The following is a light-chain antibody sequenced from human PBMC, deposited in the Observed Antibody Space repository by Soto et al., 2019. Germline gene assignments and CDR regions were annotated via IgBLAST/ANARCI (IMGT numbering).Light chain of an antibody. CDR1: QSVSSN. Sequence: EIVMTQSPATLSVSPGERATLSCRASQSVSSNLAWYQQKPGQAPRLLIYGASTRVTGIPARFSGRASGTDFTLTISSLESEDFAVYYCQQYNNWPWTFGQGTKVEIK. V-gene: IGKV3-15*01. J-gene: IGKJ1*01. CDR3: QQYNNWPWT. CDR2: GAS.